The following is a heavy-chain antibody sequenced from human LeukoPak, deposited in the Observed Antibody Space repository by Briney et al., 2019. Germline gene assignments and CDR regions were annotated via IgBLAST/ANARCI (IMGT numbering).Heavy chain of an antibody. CDR3: TTCAPNRYWFAP. CDR1: EVSISHDY. CDR2: IDYSGYT. D-gene: IGHD2-2*01. Sequence: SETLSLTCSISEVSISHDYWVWVRQPPGKGLEWIAYIDYSGYTDYNPSVKSRVTMSIDTSKGQFTLHLRSVSAADTAIYYCTTCAPNRYWFAPWGQGSQVTVSS. V-gene: IGHV4-59*08. J-gene: IGHJ5*02.